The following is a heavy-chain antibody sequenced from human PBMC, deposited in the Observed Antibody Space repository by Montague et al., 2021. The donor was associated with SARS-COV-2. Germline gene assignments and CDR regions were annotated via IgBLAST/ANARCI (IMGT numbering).Heavy chain of an antibody. CDR1: DDSISGGRYY. Sequence: TLSLTCTVSDDSISGGRYYWSWLRQPAGQGLEWIGRIYTSGNTNYNPSLKSRVSMLVDTSKNQLSLKLSSVTAADTAIYYCARARITGTTKDYYGMDAWGQGTTVTVS. CDR3: ARARITGTTKDYYGMDA. D-gene: IGHD1-7*01. V-gene: IGHV4-61*02. J-gene: IGHJ6*02. CDR2: IYTSGNT.